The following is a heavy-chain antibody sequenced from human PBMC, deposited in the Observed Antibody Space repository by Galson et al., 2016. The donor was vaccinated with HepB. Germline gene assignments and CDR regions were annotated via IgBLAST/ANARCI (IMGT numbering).Heavy chain of an antibody. CDR3: AKDSSGRKVFTMVRELSSMDV. Sequence: SLRLSCAASGFTFSSSPMRWVRQAPWKGLEWVSGISGSGGSTYYADSVKGRFTISRDNSKNTLDLQMNSRRAEDTAVYYCAKDSSGRKVFTMVRELSSMDVWGQGTTVTVSS. CDR1: GFTFSSSP. CDR2: ISGSGGST. D-gene: IGHD3-10*01. J-gene: IGHJ6*02. V-gene: IGHV3-23*01.